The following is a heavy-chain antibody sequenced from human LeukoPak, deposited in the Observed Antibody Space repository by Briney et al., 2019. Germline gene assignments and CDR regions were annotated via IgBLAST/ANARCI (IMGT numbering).Heavy chain of an antibody. Sequence: SETLSLTRTVSGGSISSYYWSWIRQPPGKGLEWIGYIYYSGSTNYNPSLQSRVTISVDTSKNQFSLKLSSVTAADTALYYCARSGGYFDYWGQGTLVTVSS. J-gene: IGHJ4*02. V-gene: IGHV4-59*01. CDR2: IYYSGST. D-gene: IGHD3-10*01. CDR3: ARSGGYFDY. CDR1: GGSISSYY.